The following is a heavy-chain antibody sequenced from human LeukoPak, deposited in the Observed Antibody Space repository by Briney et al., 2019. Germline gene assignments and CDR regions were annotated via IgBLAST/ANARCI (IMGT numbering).Heavy chain of an antibody. CDR3: AKPTSGDGSFLIDY. Sequence: GRSLRLSCAASGFTFSSYGMHWVRLAPGKGLEWVAVIWYDGSYTYYAESVKGRFTISRDNSRNTLYLQMSSLRAEDTAVYYCAKPTSGDGSFLIDYWGQGTLVTVSS. V-gene: IGHV3-33*06. CDR2: IWYDGSYT. D-gene: IGHD1-26*01. CDR1: GFTFSSYG. J-gene: IGHJ4*02.